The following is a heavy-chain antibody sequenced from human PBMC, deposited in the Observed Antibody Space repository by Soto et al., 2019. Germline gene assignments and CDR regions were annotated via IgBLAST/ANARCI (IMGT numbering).Heavy chain of an antibody. CDR1: GRSISSGDYY. J-gene: IGHJ4*01. D-gene: IGHD3-22*01. Sequence: PSETLSLTCTVSGRSISSGDYYWGWIRQPPGKGLEWIGYIYYSGSTYYNPSLKSRVTISVDTSKNQFSLKLSSVTAADTAVYYCARENSSGYYFDARFEHWGHGTRVTDPS. CDR3: ARENSSGYYFDARFEH. CDR2: IYYSGST. V-gene: IGHV4-30-4*01.